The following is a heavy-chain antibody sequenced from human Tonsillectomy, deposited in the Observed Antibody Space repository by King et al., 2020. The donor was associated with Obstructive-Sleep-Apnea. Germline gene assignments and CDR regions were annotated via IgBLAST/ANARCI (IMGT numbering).Heavy chain of an antibody. Sequence: QLVQSGPEVKKPGASLKVSCKASGYTFTSYAISWVRQAPGQGLEWMGWISAYNGNTDYAQKLQGRVTMTPDTSTSTAYMELRSLRSDDTAVYYGARRPAAPRLHAFDIWGQGTMVTVSS. D-gene: IGHD2-2*01. CDR1: GYTFTSYA. CDR2: ISAYNGNT. J-gene: IGHJ3*02. V-gene: IGHV1-18*01. CDR3: ARRPAAPRLHAFDI.